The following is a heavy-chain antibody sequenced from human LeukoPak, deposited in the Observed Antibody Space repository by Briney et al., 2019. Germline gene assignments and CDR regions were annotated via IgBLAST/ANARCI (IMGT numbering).Heavy chain of an antibody. Sequence: SETLSLTCAVYGGSFSGYYWSWIRQPPGKGLEWIGEINHSGSTNYNPSLKSRVTISVDTSKNQFSLKLSSVTAADTAVYYCSRWARGRRIYYFYGMDVWGKGTTVTVSS. CDR3: SRWARGRRIYYFYGMDV. J-gene: IGHJ6*04. CDR2: INHSGST. CDR1: GGSFSGYY. D-gene: IGHD3-10*01. V-gene: IGHV4-34*01.